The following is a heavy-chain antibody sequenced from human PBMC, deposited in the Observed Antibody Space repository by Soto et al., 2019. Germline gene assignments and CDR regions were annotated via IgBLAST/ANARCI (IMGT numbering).Heavy chain of an antibody. CDR2: IHYSGST. J-gene: IGHJ4*02. CDR1: GGSISSGGYY. CDR3: VREDSYGADFDY. Sequence: QVQLQESGPGLVKPSQTLSLTCTVSGGSISSGGYYWSWIRQHPGKGLEWIGYIHYSGSTYYNPSLKSRVTISVDTSKNQFSLKLSSVTAADTAVYYCVREDSYGADFDYWGQGTLVTVSS. V-gene: IGHV4-31*03. D-gene: IGHD5-18*01.